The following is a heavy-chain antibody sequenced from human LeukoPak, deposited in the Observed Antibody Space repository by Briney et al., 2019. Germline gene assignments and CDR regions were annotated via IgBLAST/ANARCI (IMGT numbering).Heavy chain of an antibody. CDR3: ARHRIAARPNWFDP. V-gene: IGHV4-30-2*01. J-gene: IGHJ5*02. CDR2: IYHSGST. D-gene: IGHD6-6*01. CDR1: GGSISSGGYS. Sequence: SETLSLTCAVSGGSISSGGYSWSWIRQPPGKGLEWIGYIYHSGSTYYNPSLKSRVTISVDTSKNQFSLKLSSVTAADTAVYYCARHRIAARPNWFDPWGQGTLVTVSS.